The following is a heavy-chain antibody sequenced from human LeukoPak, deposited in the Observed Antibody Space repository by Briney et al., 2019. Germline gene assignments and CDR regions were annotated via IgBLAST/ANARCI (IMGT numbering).Heavy chain of an antibody. CDR1: GFTFSNYA. V-gene: IGHV3-30-3*01. Sequence: PGGSLRLSCAASGFTFSNYAMHWVRQAPGKGLEWVAIISNDGSREYHPDSVKGRFTISRDNSKNTLYLQMNSPRAEDTAMYYCTRPHYTGSGSYYYWGQGTLVSVSS. J-gene: IGHJ4*02. CDR3: TRPHYTGSGSYYY. CDR2: ISNDGSRE. D-gene: IGHD3-10*01.